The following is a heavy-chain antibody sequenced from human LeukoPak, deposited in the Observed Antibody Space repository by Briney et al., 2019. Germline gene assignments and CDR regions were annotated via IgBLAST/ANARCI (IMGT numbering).Heavy chain of an antibody. V-gene: IGHV4-59*08. CDR2: IHYSGST. J-gene: IGHJ3*02. CDR1: GGSISSYS. D-gene: IGHD3-22*01. CDR3: SDASSGYDAVGSRDAFDI. Sequence: SETLSLTCTVSGGSISSYSWSWIRQPPGKGLEGTGNIHYSGSTNYNPSIKSLVTISVDPSKDQLSLKLSSPTATDTSVFSCSDASSGYDAVGSRDAFDIWGQGTMVSVSS.